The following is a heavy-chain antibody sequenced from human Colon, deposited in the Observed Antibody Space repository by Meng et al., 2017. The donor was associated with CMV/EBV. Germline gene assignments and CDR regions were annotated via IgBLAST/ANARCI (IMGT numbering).Heavy chain of an antibody. Sequence: QLVQSGSEVQKPGQSVKVSVKTSGSPFTGYFMFWVRQAPGQGLEWMGSLNPNSGDTNSAQKFHGRLTMTRDTSIHTAYMELGSLRSDDTAVYYCATISGGDFDFWGQGTLVTVSS. D-gene: IGHD3-10*01. V-gene: IGHV1-2*02. CDR2: LNPNSGDT. CDR3: ATISGGDFDF. CDR1: GSPFTGYF. J-gene: IGHJ4*02.